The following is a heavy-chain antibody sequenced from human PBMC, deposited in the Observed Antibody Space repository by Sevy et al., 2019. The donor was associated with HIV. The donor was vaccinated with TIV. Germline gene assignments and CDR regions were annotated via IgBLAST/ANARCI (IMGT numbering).Heavy chain of an antibody. J-gene: IGHJ4*02. CDR1: GFTFSSYW. CDR3: ARSIAATGPDY. V-gene: IGHV3-7*04. CDR2: INLDGSMK. D-gene: IGHD6-13*01. Sequence: GGSLRLSCAASGFTFSSYWMSWVRQAPGNGLEWVANINLDGSMKYYVDSVKGRFTVSRDNAKNSLSLQMNSLRAEDTAVYYCARSIAATGPDYWGQGTLVTVSS.